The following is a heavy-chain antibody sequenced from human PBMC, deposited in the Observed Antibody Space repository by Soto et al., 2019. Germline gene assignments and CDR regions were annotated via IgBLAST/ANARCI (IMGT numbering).Heavy chain of an antibody. CDR1: GFAFSSYD. J-gene: IGHJ4*02. Sequence: QMQLVESGGGVVQPGRSLRLSCAASGFAFSSYDIHWVRQGPGKGLEWMAKISYVGNTEDYADSVKGRFTISRDNSKKMLYLQMTSLRDDDTAVYYCVKDAAGALDYWGQGTVVTVSS. V-gene: IGHV3-30*18. CDR2: ISYVGNTE. CDR3: VKDAAGALDY. D-gene: IGHD6-25*01.